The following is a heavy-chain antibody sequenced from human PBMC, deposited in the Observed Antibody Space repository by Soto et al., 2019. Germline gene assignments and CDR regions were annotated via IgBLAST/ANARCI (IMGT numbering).Heavy chain of an antibody. D-gene: IGHD6-13*01. Sequence: ASVKVSCKASGYTLTSYGISWVRQAPGQGLEWMGWISAYNGNTNYAQKLQGRVTMTTDTSTGTAYMELRSLSSDDTAVYYCARELRSSSLDFDYWGQGTLVTVSS. V-gene: IGHV1-18*01. J-gene: IGHJ4*02. CDR3: ARELRSSSLDFDY. CDR1: GYTLTSYG. CDR2: ISAYNGNT.